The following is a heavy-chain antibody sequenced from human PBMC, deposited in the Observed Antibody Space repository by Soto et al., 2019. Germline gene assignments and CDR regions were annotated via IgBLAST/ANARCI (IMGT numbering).Heavy chain of an antibody. J-gene: IGHJ6*02. D-gene: IGHD3-3*01. CDR3: ARALTYYDFWSGYYAPSDYGMDV. V-gene: IGHV1-2*02. Sequence: ASVKAACKAAGYRFSGYFMHWVRQAPGQGLEWMGWINPNSGGTNYAQKFQGRVTMTRDTSISTAYMELSRLRSDDTAVYYCARALTYYDFWSGYYAPSDYGMDVWGQGTTVTVSS. CDR2: INPNSGGT. CDR1: GYRFSGYF.